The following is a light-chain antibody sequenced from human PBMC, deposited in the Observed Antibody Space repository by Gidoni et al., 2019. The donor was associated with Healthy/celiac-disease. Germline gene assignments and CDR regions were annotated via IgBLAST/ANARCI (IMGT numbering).Light chain of an antibody. J-gene: IGLJ2*01. CDR3: QSYDSSLSGYVV. CDR1: SSNIGAGYD. V-gene: IGLV1-40*01. CDR2: GNS. Sequence: QSVLTQPPSVSGAPGQRVTISCTASSSNIGAGYDVHWYQQRPGTAPKLLIYGNSNRPSGVPDRFSGSKSGTSASLAITGLQAEDEADYYCQSYDSSLSGYVVFGGGTKLTVL.